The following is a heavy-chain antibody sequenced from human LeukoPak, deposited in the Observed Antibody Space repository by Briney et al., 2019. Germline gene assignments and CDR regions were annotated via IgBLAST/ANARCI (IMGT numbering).Heavy chain of an antibody. CDR3: ARLRDIVVVPAAGSDY. V-gene: IGHV5-51*03. CDR1: GYSFTSYW. J-gene: IGHJ4*02. D-gene: IGHD2-2*01. CDR2: IYPGDSDT. Sequence: PGESLKISCKGSGYSFTSYWIGWVRQMPGKGLEWMGIIYPGDSDTRCSPSFQGQVTISADKSIRTAYLQWSSLKASDTAMYHCARLRDIVVVPAAGSDYWGQGTLVTVSS.